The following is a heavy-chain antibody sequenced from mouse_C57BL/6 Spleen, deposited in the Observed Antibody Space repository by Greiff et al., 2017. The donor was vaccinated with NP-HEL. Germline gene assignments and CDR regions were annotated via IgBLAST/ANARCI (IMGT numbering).Heavy chain of an antibody. D-gene: IGHD1-1*01. CDR1: GYAFTNYL. J-gene: IGHJ2*01. V-gene: IGHV1-54*01. CDR3: ARSQITVVAPYYFDY. Sequence: VQLQQSGAELVRPGTSVKVSCKASGYAFTNYLIEWVKQRPGQGLEWIGVINPGSGGTNYNEKFKGKATLTADKSSSTAYMQLSSLTSEDSAVYFCARSQITVVAPYYFDYWGQGTTLTVSS. CDR2: INPGSGGT.